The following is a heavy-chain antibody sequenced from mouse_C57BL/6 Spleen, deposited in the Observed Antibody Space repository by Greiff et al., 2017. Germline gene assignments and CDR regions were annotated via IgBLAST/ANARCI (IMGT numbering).Heavy chain of an antibody. CDR2: INPNNGGT. Sequence: EVQLQQSGPELVKPGASVKISCKASGYTFTDYYMNWVKQSHGKSLEWIGDINPNNGGTSYNQKFKGKATLTVDKSSSTAYMELRSLTSEDSAVYYCARSRLDWGQGTLVTVSA. D-gene: IGHD1-2*01. CDR1: GYTFTDYY. CDR3: ARSRLD. V-gene: IGHV1-26*01. J-gene: IGHJ3*01.